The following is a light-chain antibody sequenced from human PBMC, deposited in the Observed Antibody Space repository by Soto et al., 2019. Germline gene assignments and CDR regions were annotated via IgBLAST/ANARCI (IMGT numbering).Light chain of an antibody. Sequence: DIQMTQSPSTLSASVGDRVTITCRASQSISSWLAWYQQKPGKAPKLLIYKASSFESGVPSRFSGSGSGTEFALAISSLQPDDFATYYCQQYNILYTFGQGTRLEIK. V-gene: IGKV1-5*03. J-gene: IGKJ2*01. CDR2: KAS. CDR3: QQYNILYT. CDR1: QSISSW.